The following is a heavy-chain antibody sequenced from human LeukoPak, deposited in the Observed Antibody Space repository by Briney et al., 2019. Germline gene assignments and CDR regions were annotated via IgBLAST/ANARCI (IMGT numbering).Heavy chain of an antibody. Sequence: GGSLRLSCAASGFTFSNYDMHWVRQVTGKGLEWVSGIDNAGDTYYSDSVRGRFTISRENAKNSLYLRVNSLRAEDTAVYYCTRDGTVIRGLPRRARTFYGMDVWGQGTTVTVSS. CDR2: IDNAGDT. V-gene: IGHV3-13*01. CDR1: GFTFSNYD. D-gene: IGHD3-10*01. J-gene: IGHJ6*02. CDR3: TRDGTVIRGLPRRARTFYGMDV.